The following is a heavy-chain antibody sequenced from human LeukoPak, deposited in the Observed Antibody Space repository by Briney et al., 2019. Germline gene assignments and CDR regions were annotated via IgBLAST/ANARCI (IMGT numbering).Heavy chain of an antibody. J-gene: IGHJ4*02. CDR3: VRHGRPNYYDSSGSLSAFDY. Sequence: PSETLSLTCTVSGGSISSSSYYWGWIRQPPGKGLEWIGSIYYSGSTYYNPSLKSRVTISVDTSKNQFSLKLSSVTAADTGVYYCVRHGRPNYYDSSGSLSAFDYWGQGTLVTVSS. D-gene: IGHD3-22*01. V-gene: IGHV4-39*01. CDR1: GGSISSSSYY. CDR2: IYYSGST.